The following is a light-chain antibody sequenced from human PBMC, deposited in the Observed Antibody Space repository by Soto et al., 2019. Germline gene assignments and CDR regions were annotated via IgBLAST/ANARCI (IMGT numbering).Light chain of an antibody. V-gene: IGKV3D-20*01. CDR2: DVY. J-gene: IGKJ1*01. CDR1: QSVDTND. Sequence: EIVLTQSPATLSLSPGERATLSCGASQSVDTNDLTWYQHKPGLAPRLLLYDVYSMATGIPDRVSGSGSGTAFTRTISSLEPEDSAVYYCQQYGDSTWTCGQGTKVEIK. CDR3: QQYGDSTWT.